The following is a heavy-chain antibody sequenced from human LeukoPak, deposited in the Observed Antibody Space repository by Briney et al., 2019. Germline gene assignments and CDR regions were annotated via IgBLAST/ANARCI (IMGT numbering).Heavy chain of an antibody. CDR3: QAIGAFDI. CDR1: GGSISSGSYY. V-gene: IGHV4-61*02. J-gene: IGHJ3*02. CDR2: IYTSGST. Sequence: SETLSLTCTVSGGSISSGSYYWSWIRQPAGKGLEWIGRIYTSGSTNYNPSLKSRVTISVDTSKNQFSLKLSSVTAADTAVYYCQAIGAFDIWGQGTMVTASS. D-gene: IGHD2-2*02.